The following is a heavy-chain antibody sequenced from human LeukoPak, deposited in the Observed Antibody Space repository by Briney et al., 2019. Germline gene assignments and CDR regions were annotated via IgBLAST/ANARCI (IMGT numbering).Heavy chain of an antibody. V-gene: IGHV4-34*01. CDR1: GGSFSGYY. D-gene: IGHD3-10*01. Sequence: SETLSLTCAVYGGSFSGYYWSRIRQPPGKGLEWIGEINHSGSTNYNPSLKSRVTISVDTSKNQFSLKLSSVTAADTAVYYCARGYYGSGSYAYNWFDPWGQGTLVTVSS. CDR2: INHSGST. CDR3: ARGYYGSGSYAYNWFDP. J-gene: IGHJ5*02.